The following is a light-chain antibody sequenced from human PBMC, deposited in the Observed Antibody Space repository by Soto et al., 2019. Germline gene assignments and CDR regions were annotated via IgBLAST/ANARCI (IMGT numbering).Light chain of an antibody. CDR3: KEYNNWPSIT. CDR1: QSVSSN. J-gene: IGKJ5*01. V-gene: IGKV3-15*01. Sequence: EIVMTQSPATLSVSPGERATLSCRASQSVSSNLAWYQQKPGQAPRLLIYGASTRATGIPARFSGSGSGTEFALTISSLQSEEIAVYYCKEYNNWPSITFGQGTLLEIK. CDR2: GAS.